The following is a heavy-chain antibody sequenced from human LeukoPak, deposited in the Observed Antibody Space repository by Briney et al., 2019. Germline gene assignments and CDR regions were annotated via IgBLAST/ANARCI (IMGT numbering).Heavy chain of an antibody. CDR3: ARDLMIVVAYDAFDI. CDR2: IYTSGST. J-gene: IGHJ3*02. Sequence: SETLSLTCTVSGGSISSYYWRWIRQPAGKGLEWIGRIYTSGSTNYNPSLKSRVTMSVDTSKNQFSLKLSSVTAADTAVYYCARDLMIVVAYDAFDIWGHATMVTVSS. V-gene: IGHV4-4*07. CDR1: GGSISSYY. D-gene: IGHD3-22*01.